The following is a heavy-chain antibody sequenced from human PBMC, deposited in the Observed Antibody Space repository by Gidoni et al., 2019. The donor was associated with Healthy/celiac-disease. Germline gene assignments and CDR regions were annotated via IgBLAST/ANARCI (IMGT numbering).Heavy chain of an antibody. CDR2: INHSGST. V-gene: IGHV4-34*01. D-gene: IGHD2-2*01. J-gene: IGHJ3*02. CDR3: AGGPDIVVVVADRQAFDI. Sequence: QVQLQQCGAGLLKPAATLSLTCAVYGGSFSGYYWSWIRQPPGKGLEWIGEINHSGSTNYHPSLEKRVIISVETYKNQSSLLLSSGTAADKAVYYCAGGPDIVVVVADRQAFDIWGQGTMVTVSS. CDR1: GGSFSGYY.